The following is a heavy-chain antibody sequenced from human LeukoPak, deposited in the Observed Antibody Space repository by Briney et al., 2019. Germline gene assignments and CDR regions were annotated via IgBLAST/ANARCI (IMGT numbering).Heavy chain of an antibody. J-gene: IGHJ5*02. Sequence: SETLSLTCTVSGGSISSGDYYWGWIRQHPGKGLEWIGYISYSGNTNYNPSLKSRVTISVDTSKNKFSLKLRSVTAADTAVYYCARVCGGDCYPLGFDPWGQGTLVTVSS. V-gene: IGHV4-61*08. D-gene: IGHD2-21*02. CDR2: ISYSGNT. CDR3: ARVCGGDCYPLGFDP. CDR1: GGSISSGDYY.